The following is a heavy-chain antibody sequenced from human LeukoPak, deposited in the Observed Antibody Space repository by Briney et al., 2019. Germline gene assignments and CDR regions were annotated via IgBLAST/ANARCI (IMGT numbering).Heavy chain of an antibody. Sequence: GGSLRLSCAACGFTFSSYWMSCVRQAPGKGLEWVANIKQDGSEKYYVDSVKGRFTISRDNAKNSLYLQMNSLRAEDTAVYYCARFTVVVATHDYWGQGTLVTVSS. J-gene: IGHJ4*02. CDR3: ARFTVVVATHDY. CDR1: GFTFSSYW. V-gene: IGHV3-7*01. CDR2: IKQDGSEK. D-gene: IGHD2-15*01.